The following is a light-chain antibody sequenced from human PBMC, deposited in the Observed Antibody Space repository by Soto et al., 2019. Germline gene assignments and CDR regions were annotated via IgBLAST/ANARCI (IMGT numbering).Light chain of an antibody. CDR2: EGT. CDR3: CSYAGANTFI. V-gene: IGLV2-23*03. Sequence: QSALTQPASVSGSPGQSITVSCTGTSSDVGGYNLVSWYQQHPGKAPKLLIYEGTKRPSWISNRFSGSKSGTTASLTISGLQADDEADYYCCSYAGANTFIFGGGTKLTVL. CDR1: SSDVGGYNL. J-gene: IGLJ2*01.